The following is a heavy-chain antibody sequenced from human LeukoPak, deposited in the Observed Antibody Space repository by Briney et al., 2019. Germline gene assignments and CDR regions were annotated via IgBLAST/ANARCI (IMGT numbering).Heavy chain of an antibody. CDR1: SDSISTYC. V-gene: IGHV4-59*12. CDR2: VDYSGST. Sequence: SETLSLTCTVSSDSISTYCWSWIRQPPGKGLEWIGYVDYSGSTNYNPSLKSRVTISRDTSKNQFSLKLSSVTAADTAVYYCARYSSGWDWGQGTLVTVSS. CDR3: ARYSSGWD. J-gene: IGHJ4*02. D-gene: IGHD6-19*01.